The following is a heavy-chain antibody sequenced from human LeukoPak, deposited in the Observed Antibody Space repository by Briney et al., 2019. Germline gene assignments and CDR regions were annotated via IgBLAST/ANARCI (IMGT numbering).Heavy chain of an antibody. Sequence: GGSLRLSCTASGFIFSSYAMNWVRQTPGKGLEWVSIISGSGSSTYYADSVKGRFTISRDNSKNTLYLQMNSLRAEDTAVYYCAKDDGPLAVAGTLDYWGQGTLVTVSS. V-gene: IGHV3-23*01. CDR3: AKDDGPLAVAGTLDY. CDR1: GFIFSSYA. D-gene: IGHD6-19*01. CDR2: ISGSGSST. J-gene: IGHJ4*02.